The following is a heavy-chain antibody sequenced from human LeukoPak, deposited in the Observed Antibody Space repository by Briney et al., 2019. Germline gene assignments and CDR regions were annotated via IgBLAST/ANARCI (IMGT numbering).Heavy chain of an antibody. V-gene: IGHV4-39*01. D-gene: IGHD3-10*01. Sequence: SETLSLTCTVSGGSISSSSYYWGWIRQPPGKGLEWIGSIYYSGSTYYNPSLKSRVTISVDTSRNQFSLKLSSVTAADTAVYYCARGFTMVRGARRPYYYMDVWGKGTTVTVSS. J-gene: IGHJ6*03. CDR3: ARGFTMVRGARRPYYYMDV. CDR2: IYYSGST. CDR1: GGSISSSSYY.